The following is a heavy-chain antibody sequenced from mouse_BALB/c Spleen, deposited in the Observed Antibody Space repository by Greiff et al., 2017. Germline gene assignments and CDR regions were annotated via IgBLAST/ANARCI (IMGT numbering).Heavy chain of an antibody. V-gene: IGHV5-6-4*01. CDR2: ISSGGSYT. CDR3: TREETARATFFDY. CDR1: GFTFSSYT. J-gene: IGHJ2*01. Sequence: EVKVVESGGGLVKPGGSLKLSCAASGFTFSSYTMSWVRQTPEKRLEWVATISSGGSYTYYPDSVKGRFTISRDNAKNTLYLQMSSLKSEDTAMYYCTREETARATFFDYWGQGTTLTVSS. D-gene: IGHD3-2*01.